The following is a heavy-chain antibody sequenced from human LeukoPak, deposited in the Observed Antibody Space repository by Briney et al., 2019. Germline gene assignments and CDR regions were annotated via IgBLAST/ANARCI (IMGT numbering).Heavy chain of an antibody. CDR3: ARVAAGYSVNYFDY. V-gene: IGHV3-48*02. Sequence: GGSLRLSCAASEFAFSTYNMNWVRQAPGKGLEWVSYISTGSSTTYYADSVKGRFTISRDNAENSLYLQMNSLRDEDTAVYYCARVAAGYSVNYFDYWGQGTLVTVSS. CDR1: EFAFSTYN. D-gene: IGHD4-23*01. CDR2: ISTGSSTT. J-gene: IGHJ4*02.